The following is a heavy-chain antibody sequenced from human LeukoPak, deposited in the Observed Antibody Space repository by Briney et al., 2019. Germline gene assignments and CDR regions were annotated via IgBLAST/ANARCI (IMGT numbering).Heavy chain of an antibody. J-gene: IGHJ6*02. CDR1: GYTFTSYD. D-gene: IGHD3-22*01. V-gene: IGHV1-8*01. CDR3: ARGPHYYDSSGYYYYYYGMDV. Sequence: ASVKVSCKASGYTFTSYDINWVRQATGQGLEWMGWMNPNSGNTGYAQKFQGRVTMTRNTSISTAYMELSSLRSEDTAVYYCARGPHYYDSSGYYYYYYGMDVWGQGTTVTASS. CDR2: MNPNSGNT.